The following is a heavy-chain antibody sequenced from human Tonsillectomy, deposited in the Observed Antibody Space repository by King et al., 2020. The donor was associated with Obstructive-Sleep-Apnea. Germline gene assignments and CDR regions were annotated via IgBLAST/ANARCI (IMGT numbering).Heavy chain of an antibody. V-gene: IGHV3-30*04. D-gene: IGHD2-15*01. CDR1: GFTFSSYA. CDR2: ISYDGSNK. Sequence: HVQLVESGGGVVQPGRSLRLSCAASGFTFSSYAMHWVRQAPGKGLEWVAVISYDGSNKYYADSVKGRFTISRDNSKNTLYLQMNSRRAEDTAVYYCARAWDIVVVVAATGIMLGYWGQGTLVTVSS. CDR3: ARAWDIVVVVAATGIMLGY. J-gene: IGHJ4*02.